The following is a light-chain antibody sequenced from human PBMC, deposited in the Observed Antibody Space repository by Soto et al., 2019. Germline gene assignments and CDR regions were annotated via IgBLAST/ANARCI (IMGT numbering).Light chain of an antibody. Sequence: QSVLTQPASVSGSPGQSITISCTGTSSDVGSYNLVSWYQQHPGKAPKLMIYEVSKRPSGVSNRFSGSKAGNTASLTISGRQAGDEADYYCCPYAGSPWVFGGGTK. CDR2: EVS. CDR1: SSDVGSYNL. J-gene: IGLJ3*02. CDR3: CPYAGSPWV. V-gene: IGLV2-23*02.